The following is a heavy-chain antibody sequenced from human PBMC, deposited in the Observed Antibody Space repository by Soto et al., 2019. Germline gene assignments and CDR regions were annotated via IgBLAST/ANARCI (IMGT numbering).Heavy chain of an antibody. V-gene: IGHV5-51*01. CDR1: GSSLTTYW. D-gene: IGHD6-6*01. Sequence: SCKGSGSSLTTYWIAWVRPMPGKGLEWMGMIYPGDSDTRYSPSFQGQVTISSDKSITTAYLQWSSLSASDTAMYYCARSYSSSSYFDYWGQGALVTVSS. J-gene: IGHJ4*02. CDR3: ARSYSSSSYFDY. CDR2: IYPGDSDT.